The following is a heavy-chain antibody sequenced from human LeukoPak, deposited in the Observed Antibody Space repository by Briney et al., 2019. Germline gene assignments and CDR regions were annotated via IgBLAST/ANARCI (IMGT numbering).Heavy chain of an antibody. CDR2: INPSGGIT. CDR1: GYTFTNYY. J-gene: IGHJ4*02. D-gene: IGHD3-22*01. V-gene: IGHV1-46*01. CDR3: ARDQTRYCYDSSGYYYDY. Sequence: GASVKVSCKASGYTFTNYYMHWVRQAPGQGLEWVGIINPSGGITSYAQKFQGRVTMTTDTSTSTAYMELRSLRSDDTAVYYCARDQTRYCYDSSGYYYDYWGQGTLVTVSS.